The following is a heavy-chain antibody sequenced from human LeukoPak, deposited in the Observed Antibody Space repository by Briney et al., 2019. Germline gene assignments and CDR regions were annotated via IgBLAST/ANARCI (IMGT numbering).Heavy chain of an antibody. CDR3: ARDYGGNSGSFGY. V-gene: IGHV3-21*01. CDR1: GFTFSSYS. D-gene: IGHD4-23*01. J-gene: IGHJ4*02. CDR2: ISSSSSYK. Sequence: GGSLRLSCAASGFTFSSYSMNWVRQAPGKGLEWVSSISSSSSYKYYADSVKGRFTISRDNAKNSLYLQMNSLRAEDTAVYYCARDYGGNSGSFGYWGQGTLVTVSS.